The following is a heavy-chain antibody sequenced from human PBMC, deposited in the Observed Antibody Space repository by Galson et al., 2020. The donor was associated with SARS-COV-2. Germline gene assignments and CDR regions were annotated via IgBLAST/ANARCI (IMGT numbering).Heavy chain of an antibody. CDR1: GFTFSSYG. CDR3: ARDHGSSWSEDYFDY. V-gene: IGHV3-33*01. Sequence: TGGSLRLSCAASGFTFSSYGMHWVRQAPGKGLEWVAVIWYNGSNKYYADSVKGRFTISRDNSKNTLYLQMNSLRAEDTAVYYCARDHGSSWSEDYFDYWGQGTLVTVSS. J-gene: IGHJ4*02. D-gene: IGHD6-13*01. CDR2: IWYNGSNK.